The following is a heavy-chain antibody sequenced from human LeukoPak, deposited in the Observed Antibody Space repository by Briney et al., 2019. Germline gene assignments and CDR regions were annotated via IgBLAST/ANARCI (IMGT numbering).Heavy chain of an antibody. CDR2: INHSGST. D-gene: IGHD6-13*01. V-gene: IGHV4-34*01. CDR3: ARHLVAAAGASFDY. J-gene: IGHJ4*02. Sequence: SETLSLTCTVSGGSISSYYWSWIRQPPGKGLEWIGEINHSGSTNYNPSLKSRVTISVDTSKNQFSLKLSSVTAADTAVYYCARHLVAAAGASFDYWGQGTLVTVSS. CDR1: GGSISSYY.